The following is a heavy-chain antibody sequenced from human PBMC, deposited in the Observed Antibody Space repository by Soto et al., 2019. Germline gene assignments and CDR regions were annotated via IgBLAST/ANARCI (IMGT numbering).Heavy chain of an antibody. J-gene: IGHJ4*02. CDR2: IYLDDDK. CDR3: AHRQRTVYFDY. D-gene: IGHD4-17*01. Sequence: QITLKESGPTLVKPTQTLTLTCTFSGFSLSTSGVGVGWIRQPPGKALEWLALIYLDDDKRYSPSLKSRLTIPEDTTKNQVVLTMTNMDPVDTATYYCAHRQRTVYFDYWGQGTLVTVSS. V-gene: IGHV2-5*02. CDR1: GFSLSTSGVG.